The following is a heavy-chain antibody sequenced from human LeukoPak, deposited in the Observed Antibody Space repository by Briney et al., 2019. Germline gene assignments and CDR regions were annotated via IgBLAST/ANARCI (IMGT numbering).Heavy chain of an antibody. CDR2: IFWDDDK. D-gene: IGHD1-26*01. CDR3: AHRPPEYSGSYTFDY. J-gene: IGHJ4*02. V-gene: IGHV2-5*02. CDR1: GFSLSTRGVG. Sequence: GSGPTLVNPTQTLTLTCTFSGFSLSTRGVGVGWIRQPPGKALEWLALIFWDDDKRYSPSLKSRLTITKDTSKNQVVLTMTNMDPVDTATYYCAHRPPEYSGSYTFDYWGQGTLVTVSS.